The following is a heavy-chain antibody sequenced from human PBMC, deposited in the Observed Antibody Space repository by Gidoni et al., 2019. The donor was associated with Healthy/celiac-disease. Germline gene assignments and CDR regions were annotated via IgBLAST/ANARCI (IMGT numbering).Heavy chain of an antibody. CDR3: ARTPSTQYSGSYYFDY. J-gene: IGHJ4*02. Sequence: QVQLQQWGAGLLQPSETLSLTCAVYGGSFSGYYWSWIRQPPGKGLEWIGEINHSGSTNYNPSLKSRVTISVDTSKNQFSLKLSSVTAADTAVYYCARTPSTQYSGSYYFDYWGQGTLVTVSS. V-gene: IGHV4-34*01. CDR2: INHSGST. D-gene: IGHD1-26*01. CDR1: GGSFSGYY.